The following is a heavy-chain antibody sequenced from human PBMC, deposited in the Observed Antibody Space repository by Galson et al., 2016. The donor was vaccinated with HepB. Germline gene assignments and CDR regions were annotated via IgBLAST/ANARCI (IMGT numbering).Heavy chain of an antibody. CDR3: ARGLPQVGSGWPSHNWFDP. V-gene: IGHV1-18*01. J-gene: IGHJ5*02. CDR2: ISAYNGDT. Sequence: SVKVSCKASGYTFVRYGISWVRQAAGQELEWMGWISAYNGDTKYAEKVQGRVTMTTDTATTTAYMELRSLRSDDTAVYYCARGLPQVGSGWPSHNWFDPWGQGTLVTVSS. CDR1: GYTFVRYG. D-gene: IGHD6-19*01.